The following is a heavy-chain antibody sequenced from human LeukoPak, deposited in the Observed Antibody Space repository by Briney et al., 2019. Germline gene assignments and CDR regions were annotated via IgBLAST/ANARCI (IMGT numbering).Heavy chain of an antibody. CDR2: VDPSSGKA. J-gene: IGHJ4*02. Sequence: GASVKVSCKASGYTFTSYDINWVRQSTGQGLEWMGWVDPSSGKAGSSQKFQGRVIMTSSTSITTVYMELSSLTSEDTAIYYYARVPSFDSWSGFPDYWGQGTLVTVSS. V-gene: IGHV1-8*01. CDR3: ARVPSFDSWSGFPDY. CDR1: GYTFTSYD. D-gene: IGHD3-3*01.